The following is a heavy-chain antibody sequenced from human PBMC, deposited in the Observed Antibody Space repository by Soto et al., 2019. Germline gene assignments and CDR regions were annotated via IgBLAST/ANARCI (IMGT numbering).Heavy chain of an antibody. J-gene: IGHJ6*02. D-gene: IGHD6-19*01. CDR1: GGSISGSSYY. CDR2: IYYSGST. Sequence: PSETLSLTCTVSGGSISGSSYYWGWIRQPPGKGLEWIGSIYYSGSTYYNPSLKSRVTISVDTSKNQFSLKLSSVTAADTAVYYCAYSSGWYYCGMDVWGQGTTVTVSS. CDR3: AYSSGWYYCGMDV. V-gene: IGHV4-39*01.